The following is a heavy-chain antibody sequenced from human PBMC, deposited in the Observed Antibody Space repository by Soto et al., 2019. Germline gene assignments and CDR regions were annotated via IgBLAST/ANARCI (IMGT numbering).Heavy chain of an antibody. CDR1: GFTFSNYG. CDR2: ISYHGSNT. Sequence: GGSLRLSXEASGFTFSNYGMHWVRQAPGKGLEWVAVISYHGSNTYYADSVKGRFTISRDNSKNILYLQVSSLRPEDTAVYYCARDRSGYPQGYYYFYGADVWGQGTTVTVSS. J-gene: IGHJ6*02. V-gene: IGHV3-30*03. D-gene: IGHD3-3*01. CDR3: ARDRSGYPQGYYYFYGADV.